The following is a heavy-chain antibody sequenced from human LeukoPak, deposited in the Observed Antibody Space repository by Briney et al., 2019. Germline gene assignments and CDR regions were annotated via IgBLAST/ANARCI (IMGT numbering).Heavy chain of an antibody. Sequence: KPSETLSLTCAVYGGSFSGYYWSWIRQPPGKGLEWIGEINHSGSTNYNPSLKSRVTISVNTSKNQFSLKLSSVTAADTAVYYCARVGVGATSIFDYWGQGTLVTVSS. D-gene: IGHD1-26*01. V-gene: IGHV4-34*01. CDR1: GGSFSGYY. J-gene: IGHJ4*02. CDR3: ARVGVGATSIFDY. CDR2: INHSGST.